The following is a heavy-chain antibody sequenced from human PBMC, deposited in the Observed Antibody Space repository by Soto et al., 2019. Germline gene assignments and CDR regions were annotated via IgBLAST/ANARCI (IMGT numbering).Heavy chain of an antibody. J-gene: IGHJ4*02. Sequence: EVQLVESGGGLVQPGGSLRLSCAASGFTFSSYWMHWVRQAPGKGLVWVSRINSDGSSTMYADSVKGRFTISRDNAKHALYLQMNSLRAEDTAVYYCARVEACSSTSCYSVFDYWGQGTLVTVSS. CDR2: INSDGSST. D-gene: IGHD2-2*01. CDR3: ARVEACSSTSCYSVFDY. V-gene: IGHV3-74*03. CDR1: GFTFSSYW.